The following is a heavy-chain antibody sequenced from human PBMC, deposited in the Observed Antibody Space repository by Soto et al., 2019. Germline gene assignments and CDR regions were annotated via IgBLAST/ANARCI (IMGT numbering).Heavy chain of an antibody. J-gene: IGHJ6*03. CDR3: ATQEAAANYYYYYYMDV. D-gene: IGHD6-13*01. Sequence: GGSLRLSCAASGFTVSSNYMSWVRQAPGKGLEWVSVIYSGGSTYYADSVKGRFTISRDNSKNTLYLQMNSLRAKDTAVYYCATQEAAANYYYYYYMDVWGKGTTVTVSS. CDR2: IYSGGST. CDR1: GFTVSSNY. V-gene: IGHV3-66*01.